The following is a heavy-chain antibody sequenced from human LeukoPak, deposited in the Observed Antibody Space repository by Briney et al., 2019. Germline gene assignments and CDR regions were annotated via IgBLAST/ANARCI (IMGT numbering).Heavy chain of an antibody. V-gene: IGHV3-33*06. D-gene: IGHD3-10*01. J-gene: IGHJ4*02. CDR2: IWYDGSNK. CDR1: GFTFSSYG. CDR3: AKDGWGLSFGELLLD. Sequence: GGSLRLSCAASGFTFSSYGMHWVRQAPGKGLEWVAVIWYDGSNKYYADSVKGRFTISRDNSKNTLYLQMNSLRAEDTAVYYCAKDGWGLSFGELLLDWGQGTLVTVSS.